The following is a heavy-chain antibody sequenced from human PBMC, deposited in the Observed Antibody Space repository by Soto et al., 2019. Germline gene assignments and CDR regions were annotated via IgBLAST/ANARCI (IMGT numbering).Heavy chain of an antibody. V-gene: IGHV3-21*01. CDR3: SGCSGGACHRNYGMDV. J-gene: IGHJ6*02. CDR2: ISPSTSHI. Sequence: EVHLVESGGGLVKPGGSLRLSCAVSGFTFSSCTMNWVRQAPGKGLEWVSSISPSTSHIYYTDSVKGRFTISRDNAKNYLSLQMNSLRAEDTAVYYCSGCSGGACHRNYGMDVWGQGTTVTVSS. D-gene: IGHD2-15*01. CDR1: GFTFSSCT.